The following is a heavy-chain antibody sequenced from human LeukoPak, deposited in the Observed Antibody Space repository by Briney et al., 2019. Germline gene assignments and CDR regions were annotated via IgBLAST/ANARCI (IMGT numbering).Heavy chain of an antibody. CDR3: ASRVRVTAMTTSAPFDV. CDR2: ISNRGTK. J-gene: IGHJ3*01. CDR1: GFFFSDYY. Sequence: GGSLRLSCAAYGFFFSDYYMTWIRQAPGKGLEWLSYISNRGTKYHADSVKGRFTVSRDNAKNLLYLQMDTLRAEDTALYFCASRVRVTAMTTSAPFDVWGQGTLVTVPS. D-gene: IGHD2-21*02. V-gene: IGHV3-11*04.